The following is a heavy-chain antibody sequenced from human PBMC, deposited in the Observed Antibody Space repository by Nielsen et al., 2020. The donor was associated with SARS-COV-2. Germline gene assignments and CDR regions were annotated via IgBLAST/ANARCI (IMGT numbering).Heavy chain of an antibody. Sequence: SGPTLVKPTQTLTLTCTFSGFSLSTSGMCVSWILQPPGKALEWLARIDWDDDKYYSTSLKTRLTISKDTSKNQVVLTMTNMDPVDTATYYCARVGTYDFWSGYHDYWGQGTLVTVSS. CDR3: ARVGTYDFWSGYHDY. CDR1: GFSLSTSGMC. V-gene: IGHV2-70*11. J-gene: IGHJ4*02. CDR2: IDWDDDK. D-gene: IGHD3-3*01.